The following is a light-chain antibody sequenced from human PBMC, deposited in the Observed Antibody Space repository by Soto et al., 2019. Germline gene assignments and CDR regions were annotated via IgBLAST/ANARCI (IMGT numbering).Light chain of an antibody. V-gene: IGLV1-40*01. CDR1: SSNIGAGYD. Sequence: QSVLTQPPSVSGAPGQRVTISCTGSSSNIGAGYDVHWYQQLPGTAPKLLIYGNSNRPSGVPDRFSGSKSGTSASLAITGREAEDEADYYCQSYDSSLNGVVFGGGSTVTVL. J-gene: IGLJ2*01. CDR3: QSYDSSLNGVV. CDR2: GNS.